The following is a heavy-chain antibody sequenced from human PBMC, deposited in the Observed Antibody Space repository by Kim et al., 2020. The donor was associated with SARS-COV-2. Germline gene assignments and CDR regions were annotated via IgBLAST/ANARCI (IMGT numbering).Heavy chain of an antibody. Sequence: GGSLRLSCAVSGFTFSSYAMSWVRQAPGKGLEWVSAISGGGGRTYYADSVKGRFTISRDNFKNTLDLQMNSLRAEDTAVYYCAKGGTAMVTESYYYGMDVWGQGTTVTVSS. CDR1: GFTFSSYA. CDR2: ISGGGGRT. V-gene: IGHV3-23*01. CDR3: AKGGTAMVTESYYYGMDV. D-gene: IGHD5-18*01. J-gene: IGHJ6*02.